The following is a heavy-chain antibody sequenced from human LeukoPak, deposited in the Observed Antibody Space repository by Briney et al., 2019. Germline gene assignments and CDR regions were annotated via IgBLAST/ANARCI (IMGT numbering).Heavy chain of an antibody. D-gene: IGHD6-19*01. CDR3: ARGRGMYRYSSGWGEY. CDR1: GDSISSGNYY. CDR2: IYTSGNT. V-gene: IGHV4-61*02. J-gene: IGHJ4*02. Sequence: SQTLSLTCTVSGDSISSGNYYWSWIRQPAGKGLEWIGRIYTSGNTNYNPSLKSRVTISVDTSKNQFSLKLSSVTAADTAVYYCARGRGMYRYSSGWGEYWGQGTLVTVSS.